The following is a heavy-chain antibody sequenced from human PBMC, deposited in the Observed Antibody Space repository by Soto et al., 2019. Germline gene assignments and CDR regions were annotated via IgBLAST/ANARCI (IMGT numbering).Heavy chain of an antibody. D-gene: IGHD7-27*01. Sequence: GGSLRLSCAASGFTFSSHAMHWVRQAPGKGLEWVAGIPYDGSNEYYADSVKGRFTISRDNSKNTLYLQINSLRAEDTAVYYCARDRAGDSHLFDYWGQGTLVTVSS. CDR2: IPYDGSNE. V-gene: IGHV3-30*04. CDR3: ARDRAGDSHLFDY. CDR1: GFTFSSHA. J-gene: IGHJ4*02.